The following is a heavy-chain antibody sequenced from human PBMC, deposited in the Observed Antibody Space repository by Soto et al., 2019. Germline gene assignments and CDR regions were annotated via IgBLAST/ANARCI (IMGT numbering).Heavy chain of an antibody. Sequence: EVQLVESGGGLVQPGGSLRLSCAVSGFSFSSYWMTWVRQAPGKGLEWVANINPEGSETHYVDSVKGRFTISRDNAKKSLHLQMNSLRADDTAVYYCSTVTTSSVFDYWGQGTLVTVSS. CDR3: STVTTSSVFDY. V-gene: IGHV3-7*05. CDR2: INPEGSET. D-gene: IGHD4-17*01. CDR1: GFSFSSYW. J-gene: IGHJ4*02.